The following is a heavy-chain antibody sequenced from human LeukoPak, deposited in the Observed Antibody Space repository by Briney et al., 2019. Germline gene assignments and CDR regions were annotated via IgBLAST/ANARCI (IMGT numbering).Heavy chain of an antibody. CDR1: GGSITVNTHY. CDR3: ARDSRYCSSTSCENYYYYGMDV. Sequence: SETLSLTCSVSGGSITVNTHYWDWIRQSPGKGLEWIGSMYYSGRANYSPSLKSRITMSVDRARNQFSLRLNSVTAADTAVYYCARDSRYCSSTSCENYYYYGMDVWGQGTTVTVSS. V-gene: IGHV4-39*02. J-gene: IGHJ6*02. D-gene: IGHD2-2*01. CDR2: MYYSGRA.